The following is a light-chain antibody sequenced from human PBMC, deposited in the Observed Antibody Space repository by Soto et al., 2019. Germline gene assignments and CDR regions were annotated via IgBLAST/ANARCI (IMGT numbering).Light chain of an antibody. J-gene: IGLJ2*01. CDR1: SSDVGGYNY. V-gene: IGLV2-14*03. Sequence: QSVLTQPASVSGSPGQSITISCTGTSSDVGGYNYVSWYQQYPGKAPKLMIYDVNNRPSGISYRFSGSKSGNTASLTISGLQAEDEADYYCASYTRTTTLVFGGGTKLTVL. CDR2: DVN. CDR3: ASYTRTTTLV.